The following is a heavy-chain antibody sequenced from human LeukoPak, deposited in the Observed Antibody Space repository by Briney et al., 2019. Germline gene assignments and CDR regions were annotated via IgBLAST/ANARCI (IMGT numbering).Heavy chain of an antibody. CDR1: GFTFSSYW. CDR3: ATGQGHGMDV. D-gene: IGHD1-14*01. J-gene: IGHJ6*02. V-gene: IGHV3-74*01. Sequence: GGSLRLSCAASGFTFSSYWMHWVRQAPGKGVVWVSRINSDGSSTSYADSVKGRFTISRDNAKNTLYLQMNSLRAEDTAVYYCATGQGHGMDVWGQGTTVTVSS. CDR2: INSDGSST.